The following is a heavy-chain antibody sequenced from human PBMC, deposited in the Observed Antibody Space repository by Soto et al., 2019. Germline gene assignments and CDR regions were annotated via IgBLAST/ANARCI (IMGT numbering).Heavy chain of an antibody. CDR3: GSSRGIVATIDY. J-gene: IGHJ4*02. V-gene: IGHV4-59*01. CDR2: IYYSGST. D-gene: IGHD5-12*01. Sequence: SETLSLTCTVSGGSISSYYWSWIRQPPGKGLEWIGYIYYSGSTNYNPSLKSRVTISVDTSKNQFSLKLSSVTAADTAVYYCGSSRGIVATIDYWGQGTLVTVSS. CDR1: GGSISSYY.